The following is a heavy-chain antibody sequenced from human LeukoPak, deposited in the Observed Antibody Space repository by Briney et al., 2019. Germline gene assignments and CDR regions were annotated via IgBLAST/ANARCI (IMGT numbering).Heavy chain of an antibody. Sequence: PGGSLRLSCAASGFTFSSYGMSWVRQAPGKGLEWVSAISGSGGSTYYADSVKGRFTISRDNSKNSLYLQMNSLRAEDTALYYCARQADTAMLIWSFTDYWGQGTLVTVSS. D-gene: IGHD5-18*01. CDR1: GFTFSSYG. V-gene: IGHV3-23*01. J-gene: IGHJ4*02. CDR3: ARQADTAMLIWSFTDY. CDR2: ISGSGGST.